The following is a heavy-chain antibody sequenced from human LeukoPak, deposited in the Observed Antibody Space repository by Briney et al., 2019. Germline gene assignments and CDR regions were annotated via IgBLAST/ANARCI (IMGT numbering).Heavy chain of an antibody. J-gene: IGHJ4*02. V-gene: IGHV3-48*03. Sequence: GGSLRLSCAASGFTLSSYEMNWVRQAPGKGLEWISYISSSVSTIYYADSVKGRFTISRDNAKNSLFLQMNSLRAEDTAIYYCARGGSRWFLYYFDYWGQGTLVTVSS. CDR3: ARGGSRWFLYYFDY. CDR1: GFTLSSYE. CDR2: ISSSVSTI. D-gene: IGHD3-3*01.